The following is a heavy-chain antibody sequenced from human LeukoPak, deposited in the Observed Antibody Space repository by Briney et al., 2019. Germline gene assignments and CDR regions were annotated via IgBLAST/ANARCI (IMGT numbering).Heavy chain of an antibody. CDR1: GFIFNNYG. CDR3: AIGSSGYFFDL. Sequence: PGGSLRLSCAASGFIFNNYGLVWVRQAPGKGLEWVSAISNDGGGTTYADFVKGRFSVSRDNSKNTLFLQMNSLRAEDTALYYCAIGSSGYFFDLWGQGTLVTVSS. D-gene: IGHD3-22*01. V-gene: IGHV3-23*01. CDR2: ISNDGGGT. J-gene: IGHJ4*02.